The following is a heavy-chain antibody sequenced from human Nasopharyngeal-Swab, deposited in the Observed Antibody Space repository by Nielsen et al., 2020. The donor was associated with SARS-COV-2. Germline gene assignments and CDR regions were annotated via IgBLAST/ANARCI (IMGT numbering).Heavy chain of an antibody. J-gene: IGHJ6*03. V-gene: IGHV1-8*01. CDR3: ARGFIVATIFHYYYYMDV. CDR2: MNPNSGNT. D-gene: IGHD5-12*01. Sequence: WVRHVSGLRSGWMGWMNPNSGNTGYAQKFQGRVTMTRNTSISTAYMELSSLRSEDTAVYYCARGFIVATIFHYYYYMDVWGKGTTVTVSS.